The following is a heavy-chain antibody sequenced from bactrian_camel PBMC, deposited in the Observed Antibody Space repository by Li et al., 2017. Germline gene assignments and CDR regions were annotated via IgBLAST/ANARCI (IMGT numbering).Heavy chain of an antibody. D-gene: IGHD2*01. CDR3: SAPGKRPGGSCRNPSENNY. V-gene: IGHV3S6*01. CDR1: GYTYSSYC. J-gene: IGHJ4*01. CDR2: IDDMGLT. Sequence: QVQLVESGGGSVQAGGSLRLSCAASGYTYSSYCMGWFRQAPGKEREGIAAIDDMGLTSYDDAVKGRFTISQANAKNTMTLQMNDLQPEDTAMYYCSAPGKRPGGSCRNPSENNYWGQGTQVTV.